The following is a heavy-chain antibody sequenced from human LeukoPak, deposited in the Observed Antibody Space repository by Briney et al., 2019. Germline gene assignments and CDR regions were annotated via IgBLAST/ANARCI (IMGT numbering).Heavy chain of an antibody. Sequence: TGGSLRLSCAASGFTFSTYCMHWVRQAPGKGPMWVSRICPDGTVTNYADSVKARFIISRDNARNTVYLQMNSLRVEDTAVYYCVRYCNGGSCYRAAFDVWGPGTMVTVSS. D-gene: IGHD2-15*01. J-gene: IGHJ3*01. CDR2: ICPDGTVT. V-gene: IGHV3-74*01. CDR3: VRYCNGGSCYRAAFDV. CDR1: GFTFSTYC.